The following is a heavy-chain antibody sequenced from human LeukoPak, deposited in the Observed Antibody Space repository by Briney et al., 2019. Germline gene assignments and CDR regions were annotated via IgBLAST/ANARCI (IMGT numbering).Heavy chain of an antibody. CDR3: TKYASSGWYFDY. CDR1: GFTFGDYA. V-gene: IGHV3-49*04. Sequence: GGSLRLSCTASGFTFGDYAMSWVRQAPGKGLEWVGFIRNKAYGGTTDYAASVKGRFTISRDDSESIAYLQVNSLKTDDTAVYYCTKYASSGWYFDYWGQGTLVTVSS. J-gene: IGHJ4*02. D-gene: IGHD6-25*01. CDR2: IRNKAYGGTT.